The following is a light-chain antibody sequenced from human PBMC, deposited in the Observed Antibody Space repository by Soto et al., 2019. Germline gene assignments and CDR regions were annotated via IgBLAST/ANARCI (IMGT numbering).Light chain of an antibody. J-gene: IGKJ1*01. CDR1: QSVCSSF. V-gene: IGKV3-20*01. Sequence: EIVLTQSPGTLSLSPGERATLSCRASQSVCSSFLAWYQQKPGQAPRLLIYGASSRATGIPDRFSGSGSGTDFTLTISGLEPEDFAVYYCQQYGSSPWTFGQGTKVEIK. CDR2: GAS. CDR3: QQYGSSPWT.